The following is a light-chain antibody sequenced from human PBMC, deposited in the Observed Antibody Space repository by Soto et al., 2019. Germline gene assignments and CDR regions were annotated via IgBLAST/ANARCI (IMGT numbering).Light chain of an antibody. J-gene: IGLJ1*01. V-gene: IGLV2-14*03. Sequence: QSALAQPASVSGSPGQSITISCTGTSSDVGGHDYVSWYQHHTGKAPKLMIYDVSNRPSGVSNRFSGSKSGKTASLTISGLQAEDEADYYCSSYTTSSTYVFGTGTKVTVL. CDR1: SSDVGGHDY. CDR2: DVS. CDR3: SSYTTSSTYV.